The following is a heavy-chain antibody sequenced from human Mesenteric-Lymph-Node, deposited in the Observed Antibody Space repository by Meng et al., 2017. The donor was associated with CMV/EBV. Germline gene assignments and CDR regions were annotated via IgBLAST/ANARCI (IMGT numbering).Heavy chain of an antibody. CDR3: AKIVWSGADYYYGMDV. CDR1: GFTFSSYG. D-gene: IGHD3-3*01. J-gene: IGHJ6*02. CDR2: IRYDGSRK. V-gene: IGHV3-30*02. Sequence: GESLKISCAASGFTFSSYGMHWVRQAPGKGLEWVAFIRYDGSRKYYADSVKGRFTISRDNSKNTVYLQMNSLRAADTAVYYCAKIVWSGADYYYGMDVWGQGTTVTVSS.